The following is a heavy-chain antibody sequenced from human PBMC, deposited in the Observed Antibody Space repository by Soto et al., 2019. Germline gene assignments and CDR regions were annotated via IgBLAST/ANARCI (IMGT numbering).Heavy chain of an antibody. CDR1: GGTFSSYA. Sequence: SVKVSCKASGGTFSSYAISWVRQAPGQGLEWMGGIIPIFDTTNYAQKFQGRVTIVADASTNTAYMELTSLRSEDTAVYYCSRGDTATFSFDHWGQGSLVTVSS. J-gene: IGHJ4*02. V-gene: IGHV1-69*13. CDR2: IIPIFDTT. CDR3: SRGDTATFSFDH. D-gene: IGHD5-18*01.